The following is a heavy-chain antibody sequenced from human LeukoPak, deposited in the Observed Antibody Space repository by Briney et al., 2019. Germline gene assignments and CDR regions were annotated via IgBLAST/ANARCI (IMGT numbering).Heavy chain of an antibody. CDR2: IYYSGST. CDR1: GDSITDYY. D-gene: IGHD2/OR15-2a*01. J-gene: IGHJ4*02. V-gene: IGHV4-59*01. Sequence: SETLSLTCNVSGDSITDYYWSWIRQPPGKGLEWIGYIYYSGSTNYNPSLKSRVTISVDTSKNQFSLKLSSVTAADTAVYYCAKDIELGGGLLGAFDYWGQGTLVTVSS. CDR3: AKDIELGGGLLGAFDY.